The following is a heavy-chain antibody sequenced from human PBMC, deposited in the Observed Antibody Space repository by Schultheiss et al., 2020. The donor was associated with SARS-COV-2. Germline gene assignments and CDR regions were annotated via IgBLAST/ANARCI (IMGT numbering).Heavy chain of an antibody. CDR3: ARDRIWSGYGVGWAGDYYYMDV. CDR1: GGSFSGYY. CDR2: INHSGST. Sequence: SETLSLTCAVYGGSFSGYYWSWIRQPPGKGLEWIGEINHSGSTNYNPSLKSRVTISVDTSKNQFSLKLSSVTAADTAVYYCARDRIWSGYGVGWAGDYYYMDVWGKGTTVTVSS. D-gene: IGHD3-3*01. J-gene: IGHJ6*03. V-gene: IGHV4-34*01.